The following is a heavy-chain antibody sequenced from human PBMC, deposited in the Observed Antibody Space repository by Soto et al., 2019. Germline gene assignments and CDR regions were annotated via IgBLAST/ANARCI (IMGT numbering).Heavy chain of an antibody. CDR2: FDPEDGET. Sequence: ASVKGSCKVSGYTLTELSMHWVRQAPGKGLEWMGGFDPEDGETIYAQKFQGRVTMTEDTSTDTAYMELSSLRSEDTAVYYCATAGFGEFRHYYYGMDVWGQGTTVTVSS. D-gene: IGHD3-10*01. V-gene: IGHV1-24*01. CDR3: ATAGFGEFRHYYYGMDV. CDR1: GYTLTELS. J-gene: IGHJ6*02.